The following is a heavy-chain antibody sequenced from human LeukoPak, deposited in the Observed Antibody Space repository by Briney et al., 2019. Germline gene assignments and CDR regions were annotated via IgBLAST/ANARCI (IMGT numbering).Heavy chain of an antibody. CDR1: GGSISSYY. J-gene: IGHJ4*02. D-gene: IGHD2-2*02. CDR3: ARTPSPYTIRPTYFDY. Sequence: SETLSLTCTVSGGSISSYYWSWIRQPPGKGLEWIGYIYYSGSTNYNPSLKSRVTISVDTSKNQFSLKLSSVTAADTAVYYCARTPSPYTIRPTYFDYWGQGTLVTVSS. V-gene: IGHV4-59*01. CDR2: IYYSGST.